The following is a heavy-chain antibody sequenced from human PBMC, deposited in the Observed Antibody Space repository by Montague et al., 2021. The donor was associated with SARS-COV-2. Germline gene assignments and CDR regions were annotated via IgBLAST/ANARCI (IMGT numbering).Heavy chain of an antibody. Sequence: SETLSLTCAVYGXSFSGYYWSWIRQPPGKGLEWIGEINQGGSTNYNPSLKSRVTLSVDTSKKQFSLKLSSLTAADTAVYYCARVAGGYYHDSSAYFDYWGQGSLVTVSS. J-gene: IGHJ4*02. V-gene: IGHV4-34*01. CDR2: INQGGST. D-gene: IGHD3-22*01. CDR1: GXSFSGYY. CDR3: ARVAGGYYHDSSAYFDY.